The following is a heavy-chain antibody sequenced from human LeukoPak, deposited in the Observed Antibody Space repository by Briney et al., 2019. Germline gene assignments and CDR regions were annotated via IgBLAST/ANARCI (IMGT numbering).Heavy chain of an antibody. CDR2: ISSSSSYI. CDR1: GFTFSNYN. CDR3: ARDLEVAAAPDY. J-gene: IGHJ4*02. Sequence: GGSLRLSCAASGFTFSNYNMNWVRQAPGKGLGWVSSISSSSSYIYYADSVKGRFTISRDNAKNSLYLQMNSLRAEDTAVYYCARDLEVAAAPDYWGQGTLVTVSS. D-gene: IGHD2-15*01. V-gene: IGHV3-21*01.